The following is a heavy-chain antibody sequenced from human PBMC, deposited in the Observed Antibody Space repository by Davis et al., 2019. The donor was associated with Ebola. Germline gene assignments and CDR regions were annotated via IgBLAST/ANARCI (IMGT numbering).Heavy chain of an antibody. Sequence: AASVKVSCKASGGTFSSYGISWVRQAPGQGLEWMGWISAYNGNTNYAQKLQGRVTMTTDTSTSTAYMELRSLRSDDTAVYYCARERYSGYDDFDYWGQGTLVTVSS. CDR1: GGTFSSYG. CDR2: ISAYNGNT. V-gene: IGHV1-18*01. J-gene: IGHJ4*02. CDR3: ARERYSGYDDFDY. D-gene: IGHD5-12*01.